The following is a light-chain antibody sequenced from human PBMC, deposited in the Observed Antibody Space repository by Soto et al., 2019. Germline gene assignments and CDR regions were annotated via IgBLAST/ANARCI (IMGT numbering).Light chain of an antibody. CDR2: DVT. Sequence: QSVLTQPASVSGSPGQSIAISCTGTSSDVGAYNYVSWYQQHPGKAPKLIIYDVTNRPSGVSDRFSGSKSGNTASLTISGLQAEDETDYYCCSYTSSGTYVFGTGTKLTGL. V-gene: IGLV2-14*03. J-gene: IGLJ1*01. CDR3: CSYTSSGTYV. CDR1: SSDVGAYNY.